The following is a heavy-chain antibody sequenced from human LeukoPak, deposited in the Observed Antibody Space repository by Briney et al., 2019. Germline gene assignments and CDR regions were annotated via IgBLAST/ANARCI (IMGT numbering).Heavy chain of an antibody. D-gene: IGHD2-15*01. CDR3: ARAVPYCSGGSCYSTYFDY. V-gene: IGHV3-53*04. Sequence: GGSLRLSCAASGFTVSSNYMSWVGQAPGKGLEWVSVIYSGGSTYYADSVKGRFTISRHNSKNTLYLQMNSLRAEDTAVYYCARAVPYCSGGSCYSTYFDYWGQGTLVTVSS. CDR1: GFTVSSNY. CDR2: IYSGGST. J-gene: IGHJ4*02.